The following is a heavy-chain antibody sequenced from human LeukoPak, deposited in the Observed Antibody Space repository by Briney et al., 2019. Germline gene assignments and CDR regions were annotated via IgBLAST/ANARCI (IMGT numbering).Heavy chain of an antibody. D-gene: IGHD3-10*01. J-gene: IGHJ4*02. Sequence: GGSLRLSCAASGFTFSSYAMHWVRQAPGKGLEWVAVISYDGSNKYYADSVKGRFTISRDNAKNSLYLQMNSLRAEDTAVYYCARDPWLLWFGELSEYYFDYWGQGTLVTVSS. V-gene: IGHV3-30-3*01. CDR2: ISYDGSNK. CDR1: GFTFSSYA. CDR3: ARDPWLLWFGELSEYYFDY.